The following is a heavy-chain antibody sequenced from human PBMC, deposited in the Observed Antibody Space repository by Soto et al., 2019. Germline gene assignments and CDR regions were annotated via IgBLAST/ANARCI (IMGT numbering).Heavy chain of an antibody. CDR2: LRYTGST. Sequence: QVQLQESGPGLVKPSETLSLICTVSGVSVSSHYWSWIRQPPGKGLEWIGYLRYTGSTSYNPSLQRRVTTAIDTSKNQFSLKLSSVTAADTAVYYCARGGASSLPFDYWGQGALVTVSS. D-gene: IGHD6-13*01. V-gene: IGHV4-59*02. J-gene: IGHJ4*02. CDR3: ARGGASSLPFDY. CDR1: GVSVSSHY.